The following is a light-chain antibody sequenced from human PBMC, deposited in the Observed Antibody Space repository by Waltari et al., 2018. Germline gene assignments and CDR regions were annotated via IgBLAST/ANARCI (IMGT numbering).Light chain of an antibody. J-gene: IGKJ2*01. CDR3: QQYYSIPYT. Sequence: DIVMTQSPDSLAVSLGERATFTCKSSHNIFYTPNNKYYFAWYQQKPGQPPRLLICWASPRESGVPDRFSGSGSGTDFTLTISSLQAEDVAVYYCQQYYSIPYTFGQGTKLEI. CDR2: WAS. CDR1: HNIFYTPNNKYY. V-gene: IGKV4-1*01.